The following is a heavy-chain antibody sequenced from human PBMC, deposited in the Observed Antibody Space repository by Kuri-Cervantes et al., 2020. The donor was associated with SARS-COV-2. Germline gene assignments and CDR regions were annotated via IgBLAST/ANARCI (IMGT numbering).Heavy chain of an antibody. CDR2: VSQSGST. D-gene: IGHD5-18*01. Sequence: SQTLSLTCAMYGESASGYFWSWFRQPPGKGLEWIGEVSQSGSTDYNPSLKSRVTISVDTSKNQFSLKLSSVTAADTAVYYCARATAMAPYYYYYYYMDVWGKGTTVTVSS. V-gene: IGHV4-34*01. CDR1: GESASGYF. CDR3: ARATAMAPYYYYYYYMDV. J-gene: IGHJ6*03.